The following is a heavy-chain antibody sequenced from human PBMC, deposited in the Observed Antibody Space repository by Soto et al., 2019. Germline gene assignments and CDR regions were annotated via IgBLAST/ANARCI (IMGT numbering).Heavy chain of an antibody. Sequence: PGESLKISCAASGFTFSNYGIHWVRQAPGKGLEWVAVISDDGSNTYYADSVKGRFTISRDNSKNTLYLQMNSLRAEDTAFYYCATDSRGYRGYPAYWGQGTLVTVSS. CDR1: GFTFSNYG. V-gene: IGHV3-30*03. CDR2: ISDDGSNT. J-gene: IGHJ4*02. D-gene: IGHD5-12*01. CDR3: ATDSRGYRGYPAY.